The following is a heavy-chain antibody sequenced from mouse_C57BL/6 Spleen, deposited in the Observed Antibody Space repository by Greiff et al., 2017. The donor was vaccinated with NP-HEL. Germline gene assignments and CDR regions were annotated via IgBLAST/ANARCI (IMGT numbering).Heavy chain of an antibody. J-gene: IGHJ1*03. CDR2: IYPGDGDT. CDR1: GYAFSSSW. CDR3: ARGGYYGSSEGYFDV. V-gene: IGHV1-82*01. D-gene: IGHD1-1*01. Sequence: VKLVESGPELVKPGASVKISCKASGYAFSSSWMNWVKQRPGKGLEWIGRIYPGDGDTNYNGKFKGKATLTADKSSSTAYMQLSSLTSEDSAVYFCARGGYYGSSEGYFDVWGTGTTVTVSS.